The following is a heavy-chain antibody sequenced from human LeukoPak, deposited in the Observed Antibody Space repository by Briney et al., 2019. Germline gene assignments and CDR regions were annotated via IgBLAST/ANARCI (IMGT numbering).Heavy chain of an antibody. CDR2: INHSGST. D-gene: IGHD3-10*01. CDR3: ARGRGMVRGLISYYYGMDV. J-gene: IGHJ6*02. Sequence: PSETLSLTCAVYGGSFSGYYWSWIRRPPGKGLEWIGEINHSGSTNYNPSLKSRVTISVDTSKNQFSLKLSSVTAADTAVYYCARGRGMVRGLISYYYGMDVWGQGTTVTVSS. CDR1: GGSFSGYY. V-gene: IGHV4-34*01.